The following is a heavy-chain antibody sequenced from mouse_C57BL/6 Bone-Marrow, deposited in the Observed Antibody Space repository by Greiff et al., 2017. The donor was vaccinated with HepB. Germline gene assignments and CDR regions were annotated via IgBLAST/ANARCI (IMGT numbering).Heavy chain of an antibody. Sequence: VKLQESDAELVKPGASVKISCKVSGYTFTDHTIHWMKQRPEQGLEWIGYIYPRDGSTKYNEKFKGKATLTADKSSSTAYMQLNSLTSEDSAVYFCARAVDSSGHFDYWGQGTTLTVSS. CDR3: ARAVDSSGHFDY. CDR1: GYTFTDHT. CDR2: IYPRDGST. V-gene: IGHV1-78*01. D-gene: IGHD3-2*02. J-gene: IGHJ2*01.